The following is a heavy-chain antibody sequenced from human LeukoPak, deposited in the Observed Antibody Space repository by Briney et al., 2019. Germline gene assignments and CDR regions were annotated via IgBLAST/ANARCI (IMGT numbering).Heavy chain of an antibody. Sequence: SVKVSCKASRRTTTSYSISWVRHAPGQGREWMGSIIPIFGTANYAQKFQGRVKITTDESTSTAYMELSRLRSEDTAVYYCASSYCSSTSCYPPNLYFDYWGQGTLVTVSS. D-gene: IGHD2-2*01. CDR1: RRTTTSYS. V-gene: IGHV1-69*05. CDR2: IIPIFGTA. J-gene: IGHJ4*02. CDR3: ASSYCSSTSCYPPNLYFDY.